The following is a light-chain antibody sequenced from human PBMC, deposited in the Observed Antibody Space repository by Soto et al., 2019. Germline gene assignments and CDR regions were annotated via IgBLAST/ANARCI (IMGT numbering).Light chain of an antibody. Sequence: QSVLTQPPSASGTPGQRVTISCSGSSSNIGSNTVNWYRQLPGTAPKLLIYSNNQRPSGVPDRFSGSKSGTSAFLAISGLQSEDEADYYCAAGDDSLNGDVVFGGGTKLTVL. CDR2: SNN. CDR3: AAGDDSLNGDVV. V-gene: IGLV1-44*01. J-gene: IGLJ2*01. CDR1: SSNIGSNT.